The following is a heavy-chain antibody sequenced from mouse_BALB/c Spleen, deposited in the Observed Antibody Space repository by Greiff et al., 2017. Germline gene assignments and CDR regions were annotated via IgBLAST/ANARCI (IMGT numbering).Heavy chain of an antibody. Sequence: EVKLQESGPGLVKPSQTVSLTCTVTGISITTGNYRWSWIRQFPGNKLEWIGYIYYSGTITYNPSLTSRTTITRDTSKNQFFLEMNSLTAEDTATYYCAREDYDGFMDYWGQGTSVTVSS. J-gene: IGHJ4*01. CDR3: AREDYDGFMDY. V-gene: IGHV3-5*02. CDR2: IYYSGTI. D-gene: IGHD2-4*01. CDR1: GISITTGNYR.